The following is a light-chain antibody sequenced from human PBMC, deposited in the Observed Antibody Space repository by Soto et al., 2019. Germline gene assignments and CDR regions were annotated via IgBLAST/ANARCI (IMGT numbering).Light chain of an antibody. J-gene: IGLJ1*01. CDR3: GTWDSSLSAYV. CDR2: ENN. CDR1: SPNIGNNY. V-gene: IGLV1-51*02. Sequence: SCPGSSPNIGNNYVSWYQQLPGTAPKLLIYENNKRPSGIPDRFSGSKSGTSATLGITGLQTGDEADYYCGTWDSSLSAYVFGTVTKVTVL.